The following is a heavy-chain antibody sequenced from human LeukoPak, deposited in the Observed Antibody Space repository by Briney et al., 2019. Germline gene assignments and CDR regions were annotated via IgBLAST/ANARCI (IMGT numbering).Heavy chain of an antibody. J-gene: IGHJ4*02. CDR2: ISSSSSYI. V-gene: IGHV3-21*01. Sequence: SGGSLRLSCAASGFTFSSYSMNWVRQAPGKGLEWVSSISSSSSYIYYADSVKGRFTISRDNAKNSLFLQMNSLRAEDTAVYYCVRDPDLILAVGTDYWGQGTLVTVSS. D-gene: IGHD3-3*02. CDR3: VRDPDLILAVGTDY. CDR1: GFTFSSYS.